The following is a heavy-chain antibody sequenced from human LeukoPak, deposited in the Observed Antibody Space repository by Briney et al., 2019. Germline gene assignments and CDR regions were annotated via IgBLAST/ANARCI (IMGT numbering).Heavy chain of an antibody. Sequence: GGSLRLSCAASGFTFSSYWMSWVRQAPGKGLEWLAVMSGDGNHYSYGDSVQGRLSISRDNSKNTLYLHMKSLRVEDTAFYYCARGSVATPPSFNYWGQGTLVTVSS. D-gene: IGHD2-15*01. CDR3: ARGSVATPPSFNY. J-gene: IGHJ4*02. V-gene: IGHV3-30*03. CDR2: MSGDGNHY. CDR1: GFTFSSYW.